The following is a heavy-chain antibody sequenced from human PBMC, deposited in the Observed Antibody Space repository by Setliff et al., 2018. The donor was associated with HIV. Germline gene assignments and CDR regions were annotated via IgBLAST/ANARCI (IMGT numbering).Heavy chain of an antibody. CDR2: VSQSGST. Sequence: SETLSLTCSVSGISINRTDHYWGWIRQSPGKRLEWIGSVSQSGSTYYNPSLKSRITISVDRSKNLFSLKLISVTAAGQGVYYCARVPVAGANWFDPWGLGTLVTVSS. CDR3: ARVPVAGANWFDP. D-gene: IGHD2-21*01. CDR1: GISINRTDHY. V-gene: IGHV4-39*01. J-gene: IGHJ5*02.